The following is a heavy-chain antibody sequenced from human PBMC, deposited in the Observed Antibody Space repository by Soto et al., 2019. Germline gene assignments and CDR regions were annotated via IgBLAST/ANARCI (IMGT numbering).Heavy chain of an antibody. D-gene: IGHD3-10*01. CDR1: GFTFSSYG. CDR2: ISYDGSNK. Sequence: QVQLVESGGGVVQPGRSLRLSCAASGFTFSSYGMHWVRQAPGKGLEWVAVISYDGSNKYYADSVKGRFTISRDNSKNTRYLQMNSLRAEDTAVYYCAKDRGMVRGVIILVDYWGQGTLVTVSS. CDR3: AKDRGMVRGVIILVDY. J-gene: IGHJ4*02. V-gene: IGHV3-30*18.